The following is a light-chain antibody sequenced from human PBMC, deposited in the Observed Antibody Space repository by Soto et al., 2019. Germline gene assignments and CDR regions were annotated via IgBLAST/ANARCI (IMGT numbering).Light chain of an antibody. Sequence: QLVLTQSPSASASLGASVKLTCTLSSGHSSYAIAWHQQQPEKGPRYLMKLNSDGSHSKGDRIPDRFSGSSSGAERYLTSSSLQSEDDADYYCQTWGTGIQVFGGGTKLTVL. CDR1: SGHSSYA. CDR2: LNSDGSH. CDR3: QTWGTGIQV. J-gene: IGLJ2*01. V-gene: IGLV4-69*01.